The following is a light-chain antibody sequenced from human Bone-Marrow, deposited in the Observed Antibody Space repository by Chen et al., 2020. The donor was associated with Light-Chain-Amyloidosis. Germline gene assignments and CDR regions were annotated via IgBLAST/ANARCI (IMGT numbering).Light chain of an antibody. CDR2: EVT. Sequence: QSALTQPASVSGSPGQSITTSCTGTSSDVGGDNHVSWYQQHPDKAPKLMIYEVTNRPSWVPDRFSGSKSASTASLTISRLQTEDNADYFCSSYTITKTLVFGSGTRVTVL. CDR3: SSYTITKTLV. J-gene: IGLJ1*01. CDR1: SSDVGGDNH. V-gene: IGLV2-14*01.